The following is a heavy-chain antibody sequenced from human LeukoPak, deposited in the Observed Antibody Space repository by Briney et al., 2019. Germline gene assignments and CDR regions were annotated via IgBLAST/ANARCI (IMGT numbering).Heavy chain of an antibody. CDR3: ARGGRFCAAGSCSPNWFAP. CDR2: IYYRGRV. Sequence: SQSLCLTRSVSGDSLSSGDSYWGSIRQSPEKGLEWIGFIYYRGRVFNNPSLKSRLAISLDSSVNQFCLKLTSVTAADTAVYYCARGGRFCAAGSCSPNWFAPWGQGTLVTVSS. V-gene: IGHV4-30-4*01. D-gene: IGHD2-15*01. J-gene: IGHJ5*02. CDR1: GDSLSSGDSY.